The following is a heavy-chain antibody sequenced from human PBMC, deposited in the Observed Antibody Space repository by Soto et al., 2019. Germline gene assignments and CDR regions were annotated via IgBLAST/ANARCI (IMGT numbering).Heavy chain of an antibody. CDR2: IIPIFGTA. V-gene: IGHV1-69*13. J-gene: IGHJ4*02. CDR3: AGYYYDSSGYYLPFDY. CDR1: GGTFSSYA. Sequence: SVKVSCQASGGTFSSYAISWVRQAPGQGLEWMGGIIPIFGTANYAQKFQGRVTITADESTSTAYMELSSLRSEDTAVYYCAGYYYDSSGYYLPFDYWGQGTLVTVSS. D-gene: IGHD3-22*01.